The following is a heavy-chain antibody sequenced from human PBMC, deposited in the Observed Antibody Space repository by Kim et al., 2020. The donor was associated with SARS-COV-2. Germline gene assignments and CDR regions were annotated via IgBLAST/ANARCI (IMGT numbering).Heavy chain of an antibody. CDR3: ARGPLGEALAAYYIDF. Sequence: GGSLRLSCAASGFTFSDYYMSWIRQAPGKGLEWVSYISSSGSTIYYADSVKGRFTISRDNAKNSLYLQMNSLRAEDTAVYYCARGPLGEALAAYYIDFWGQGTLVTVSS. CDR2: ISSSGSTI. V-gene: IGHV3-11*01. J-gene: IGHJ4*02. CDR1: GFTFSDYY. D-gene: IGHD3-10*01.